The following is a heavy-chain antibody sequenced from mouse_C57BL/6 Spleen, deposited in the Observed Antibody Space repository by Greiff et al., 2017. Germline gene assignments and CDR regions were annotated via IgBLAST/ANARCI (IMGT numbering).Heavy chain of an antibody. CDR2: IDPSDSYT. CDR1: GYTFPSYW. CDR3: ARWGWDDFDY. J-gene: IGHJ2*01. D-gene: IGHD4-1*01. V-gene: IGHV1-50*01. Sequence: QVQLQQPGAELVKPGASVKLSCQASGYTFPSYWLQWVKQRPGQGLEWIGEIDPSDSYTNYNQTFKGKATLTVDPSSSTAYLQLSSLTSEDAAVYYCARWGWDDFDYWGQGNTRTVSS.